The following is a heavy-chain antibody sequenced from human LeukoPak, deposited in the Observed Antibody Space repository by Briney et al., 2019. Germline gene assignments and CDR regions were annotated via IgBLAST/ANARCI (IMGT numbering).Heavy chain of an antibody. CDR3: ARDKGYNSAY. J-gene: IGHJ4*02. CDR2: IRMDGGEQ. CDR1: GFTFSSYW. D-gene: IGHD5-24*01. V-gene: IGHV3-7*01. Sequence: GGSLRLSCAASGFTFSSYWMTWVRQTPGKGLEWVANIRMDGGEQYYMDSVEGRFTISRDNAKNSLYLQMYSLRPKDTAVYYCARDKGYNSAYWGRGTLVTVSS.